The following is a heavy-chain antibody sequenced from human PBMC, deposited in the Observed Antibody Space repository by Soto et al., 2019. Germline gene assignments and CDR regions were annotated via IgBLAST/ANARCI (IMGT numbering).Heavy chain of an antibody. V-gene: IGHV5-51*01. Sequence: HGESLKSSCNGSGYSFTSYWIGWVRQMPGKGLEWMGIIYPGDSDTRYSPSFQGQVTISADKSISTAYLQWSSLKASGTAMYYCARHPRGFLEWSLNYYYYYGMDVWGQGTTVTVSS. D-gene: IGHD3-3*01. J-gene: IGHJ6*02. CDR3: ARHPRGFLEWSLNYYYYYGMDV. CDR1: GYSFTSYW. CDR2: IYPGDSDT.